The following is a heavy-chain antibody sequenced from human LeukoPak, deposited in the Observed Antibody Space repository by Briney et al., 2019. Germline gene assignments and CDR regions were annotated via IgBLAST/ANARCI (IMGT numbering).Heavy chain of an antibody. D-gene: IGHD3-10*01. Sequence: SETLSLTCTVSGGSINGYYWSWIRQPAGKGLEWIGRIYTSGSTNYNPSLKSRVTMSVDTSKNQFSLKLSSVTAADTAVYYCARDNTVGEFDYWGQGTLVTVSS. CDR3: ARDNTVGEFDY. CDR1: GGSINGYY. V-gene: IGHV4-4*07. J-gene: IGHJ4*02. CDR2: IYTSGST.